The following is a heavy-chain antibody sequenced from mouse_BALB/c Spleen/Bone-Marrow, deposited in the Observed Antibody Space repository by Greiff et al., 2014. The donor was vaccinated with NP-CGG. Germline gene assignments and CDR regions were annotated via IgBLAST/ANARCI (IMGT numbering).Heavy chain of an antibody. V-gene: IGHV1S41*01. CDR3: ARSRDGYFDV. J-gene: IGHJ1*01. Sequence: DLVKPGASVKLSCKASGYTFTSYWINWIKQRPGQGLEWIGRIAPGSGSTYYNEMFKGKATLTVDTSYSTAYIQLSSLSSEDSAVYFCARSRDGYFDVWGAGTTVTVSS. CDR1: GYTFTSYW. CDR2: IAPGSGST.